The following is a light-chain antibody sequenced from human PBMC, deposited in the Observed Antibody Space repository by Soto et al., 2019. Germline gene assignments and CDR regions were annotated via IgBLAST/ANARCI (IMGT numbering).Light chain of an antibody. J-gene: IGKJ1*01. V-gene: IGKV3-20*01. CDR2: GAS. Sequence: EVVMTQSPAPLSVSPGERATLSCRSSQSVSSSYLAWYQQKPGQAPRLLIYGASSRATGIPDRFSGSGSGTDFTLTISRLEPEDVAVYYCQQYGSSPRTFGQGTKVDIK. CDR3: QQYGSSPRT. CDR1: QSVSSSY.